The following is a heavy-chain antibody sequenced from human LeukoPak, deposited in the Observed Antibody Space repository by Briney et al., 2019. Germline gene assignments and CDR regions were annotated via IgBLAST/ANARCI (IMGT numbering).Heavy chain of an antibody. D-gene: IGHD1-14*01. CDR2: LFSGGST. J-gene: IGHJ4*02. CDR3: ARGPRGLPED. Sequence: SETLSLTCTVSDASISGYYWTWIRPPAGQGLEWIGRLFSGGSTNYNPSLKSRVSMSLDTSNNQFSLEVNFVSAADTAVYYCARGPRGLPEDWGQGTLVTVSS. V-gene: IGHV4-4*07. CDR1: DASISGYY.